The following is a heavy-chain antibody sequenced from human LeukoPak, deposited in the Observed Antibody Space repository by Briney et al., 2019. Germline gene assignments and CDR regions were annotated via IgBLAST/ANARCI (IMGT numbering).Heavy chain of an antibody. J-gene: IGHJ5*01. D-gene: IGHD3-10*01. V-gene: IGHV2-5*02. Sequence: SGPTLVKPTQTLTLTCTFSGFSLSTSGVGVGWIRQPPGKALEWFALIYWDDDKRYSPSLKSRLTITKDTSKNQVVLTMTNMDPVETATYYCAHRLKDNMVRGVWFDSWGQGTLVSVSS. CDR2: IYWDDDK. CDR3: AHRLKDNMVRGVWFDS. CDR1: GFSLSTSGVG.